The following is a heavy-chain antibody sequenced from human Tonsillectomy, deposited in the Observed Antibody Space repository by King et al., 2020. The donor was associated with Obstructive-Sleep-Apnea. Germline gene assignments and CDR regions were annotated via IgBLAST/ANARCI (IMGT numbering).Heavy chain of an antibody. V-gene: IGHV4-59*01. CDR1: GGSISSYN. Sequence: QLQESGPGLVKPSETLSLTCTVSGGSISSYNWSWIRQPPGKGLEWIGCISYTSGRSDYNPSLKSRVTISGDTSKNQFSLNLSSVTAADTAVYYCARDLTFGYFDYWGQGIPVTVSS. CDR3: ARDLTFGYFDY. J-gene: IGHJ4*02. CDR2: ISYTSGRS. D-gene: IGHD1-14*01.